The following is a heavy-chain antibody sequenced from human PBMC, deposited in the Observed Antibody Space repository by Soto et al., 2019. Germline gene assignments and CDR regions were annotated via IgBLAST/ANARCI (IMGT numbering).Heavy chain of an antibody. V-gene: IGHV3-53*01. J-gene: IGHJ4*02. Sequence: SLRLSCAASGFTVSSNYMSWVRQAPGKGLEWVSVIYSGGSTYYADSVKGRFTISRDNSKNTLYLQMNSLRAEDTAVYYCANFPSCSSSTCLDYWGRGTLVTVSS. CDR2: IYSGGST. CDR1: GFTVSSNY. CDR3: ANFPSCSSSTCLDY. D-gene: IGHD2-15*01.